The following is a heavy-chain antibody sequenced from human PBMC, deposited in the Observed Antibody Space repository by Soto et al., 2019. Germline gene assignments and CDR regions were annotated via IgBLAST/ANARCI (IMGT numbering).Heavy chain of an antibody. J-gene: IGHJ4*01. D-gene: IGHD6-19*01. CDR2: ISGTGGSP. CDR3: AKGQWLAFYFDY. V-gene: IGHV3-23*01. CDR1: GFTFSNYA. Sequence: PGGSLRLSCAASGFTFSNYAMSWVRQAPGKGLEWVSTISGTGGSPYYADFVKGRFTVSRDNSENTLYLQLNSLTVEDTAVYFCAKGQWLAFYFDYWGHGTLVTVSS.